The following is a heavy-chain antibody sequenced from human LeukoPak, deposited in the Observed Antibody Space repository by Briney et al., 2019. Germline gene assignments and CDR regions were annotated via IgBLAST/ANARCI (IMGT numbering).Heavy chain of an antibody. CDR2: IYTSGST. D-gene: IGHD4/OR15-4a*01. V-gene: IGHV4-4*07. Sequence: SETLSLTCTVSGGSISSYYWSWIRQPAGKGLEWIGRIYTSGSTNYNPSLKSRVTISVDTSKNQFSLKLSSVTATDTAVYYRARGGGGMVLIDYWGQGTLVTVSS. CDR3: ARGGGGMVLIDY. CDR1: GGSISSYY. J-gene: IGHJ4*02.